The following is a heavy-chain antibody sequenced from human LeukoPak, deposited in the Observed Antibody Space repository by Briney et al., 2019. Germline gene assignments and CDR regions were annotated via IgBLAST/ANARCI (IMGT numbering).Heavy chain of an antibody. Sequence: SQTLSLTCAISGDSVSTNNAGWNWIRQSPSRGLEWLGRTYYGSNWYKDYAGCVISRITINPDTSKNQFSLQLNSVTPEDTAVYYCSRGWLQQGFDYWGQGTLVTVSS. J-gene: IGHJ4*02. V-gene: IGHV6-1*01. CDR1: GDSVSTNNAG. D-gene: IGHD5-24*01. CDR3: SRGWLQQGFDY. CDR2: TYYGSNWYK.